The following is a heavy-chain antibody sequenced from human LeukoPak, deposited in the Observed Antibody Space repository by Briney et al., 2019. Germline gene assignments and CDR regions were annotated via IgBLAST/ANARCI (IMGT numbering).Heavy chain of an antibody. J-gene: IGHJ4*02. CDR3: ARPRGYDFWSGYYTGKYYFDY. Sequence: GASVKVSCKASGYTFTSYGISWVRQAPGQGLEWMGWISAYNGNTNYAQKLQGRVTMTPDTSTSTAYMELRSLRSDDTAVYYCARPRGYDFWSGYYTGKYYFDYWGQGTLVTVSS. V-gene: IGHV1-18*01. CDR2: ISAYNGNT. CDR1: GYTFTSYG. D-gene: IGHD3-3*01.